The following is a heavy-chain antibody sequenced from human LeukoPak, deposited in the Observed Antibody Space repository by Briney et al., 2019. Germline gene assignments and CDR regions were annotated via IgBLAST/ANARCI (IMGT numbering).Heavy chain of an antibody. CDR3: ARDIVVVIAGRRSWFDP. J-gene: IGHJ5*02. Sequence: SETLSLTCAVYGGSSSGYYWRCIRQPPGKGLEWMGEINHSVSTNYNPSLKSRVTISVDTSKSPFSLKLSSVTPADTAVYYCARDIVVVIAGRRSWFDPWGQETLVSVSS. V-gene: IGHV4-34*01. CDR1: GGSSSGYY. D-gene: IGHD2-15*01. CDR2: INHSVST.